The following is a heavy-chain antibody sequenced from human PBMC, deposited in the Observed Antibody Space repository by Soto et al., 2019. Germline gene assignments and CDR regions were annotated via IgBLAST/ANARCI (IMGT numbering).Heavy chain of an antibody. D-gene: IGHD2-2*01. J-gene: IGHJ5*02. CDR3: ARAAWSAANSPWFDP. CDR1: GGSFSGYY. CDR2: INHSGST. V-gene: IGHV4-34*01. Sequence: SETLSLTCAVYGGSFSGYYWSWIRRPPGKGLEWIGEINHSGSTNYNPSLKSRVTISVDTSKNQFSLKLSSVTAADTAVYYCARAAWSAANSPWFDPWGQGTLVTVSS.